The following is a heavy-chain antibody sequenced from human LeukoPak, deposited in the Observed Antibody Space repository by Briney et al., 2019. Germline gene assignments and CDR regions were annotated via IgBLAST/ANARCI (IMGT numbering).Heavy chain of an antibody. D-gene: IGHD6-19*01. Sequence: SVKVSCKASGGTFSSYAISWVRQAPGQGLEWMGRIIPILGIANYAQKFQGRVTITADKSTSTAYMELSSLRSEDTAVYYCARAWIAVAGLDFWGQGTLVTVSS. V-gene: IGHV1-69*04. J-gene: IGHJ4*02. CDR3: ARAWIAVAGLDF. CDR2: IIPILGIA. CDR1: GGTFSSYA.